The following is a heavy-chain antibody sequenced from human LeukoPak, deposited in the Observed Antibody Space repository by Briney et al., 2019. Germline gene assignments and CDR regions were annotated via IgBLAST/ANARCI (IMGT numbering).Heavy chain of an antibody. CDR1: GFTFSSYA. J-gene: IGHJ6*02. CDR2: ISGSGGST. V-gene: IGHV3-23*01. D-gene: IGHD6-13*01. Sequence: GGSLRLSCAASGFTFSSYAMSWVRQAPGKGLEWVSAISGSGGSTYYADSVKGRFTISRDNSKNTLYLQMNSLRAEDTAVYYCAKGGYSSSWDYYYGMEVWGQGTTVTVSS. CDR3: AKGGYSSSWDYYYGMEV.